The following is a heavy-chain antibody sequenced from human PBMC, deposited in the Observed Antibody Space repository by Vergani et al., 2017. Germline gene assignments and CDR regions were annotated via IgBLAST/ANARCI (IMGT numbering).Heavy chain of an antibody. D-gene: IGHD1-7*01. CDR3: AKDLGTGTRSFDI. V-gene: IGHV3-30*18. Sequence: QVQLVESGGGVVQPGRSLRLSCAASGFTFSSYGMHWVRQAPGKGLEWVAVISYDGSNKYYADSVKGRFTISSDNSKNTLYLQMNSLRAEDTAVYYCAKDLGTGTRSFDIWGQGTMVTVSS. CDR1: GFTFSSYG. J-gene: IGHJ3*02. CDR2: ISYDGSNK.